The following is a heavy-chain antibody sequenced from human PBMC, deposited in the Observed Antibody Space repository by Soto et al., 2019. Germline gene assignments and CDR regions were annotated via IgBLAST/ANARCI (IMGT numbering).Heavy chain of an antibody. V-gene: IGHV4-34*01. D-gene: IGHD2-8*02. CDR2: INHSGST. CDR3: ARDKITGLFDY. Sequence: QVQLQQWGAGLLKPSETLSLTCAVYGGSFSGYSWTWIRQPPGTGLEWIGEINHSGSTNYNPSLKSRVTISVDTSKHQFSLKLTSVTAADTAVYYCARDKITGLFDYWGQGARVTVSS. CDR1: GGSFSGYS. J-gene: IGHJ4*02.